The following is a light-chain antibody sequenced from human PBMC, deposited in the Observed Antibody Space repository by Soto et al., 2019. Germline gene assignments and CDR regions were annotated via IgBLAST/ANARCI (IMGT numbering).Light chain of an antibody. CDR1: QSVRNL. Sequence: EIVLTQSPATLPLSPGDRATLFCRASQSVRNLLAWYQQKPGQAPRLLIYDASHRATGIPARFIGSGSGTDFTLTITTLEPEDFAVYYCHQRSTWLWTFGQGTKVDIK. CDR3: HQRSTWLWT. V-gene: IGKV3-11*01. J-gene: IGKJ1*01. CDR2: DAS.